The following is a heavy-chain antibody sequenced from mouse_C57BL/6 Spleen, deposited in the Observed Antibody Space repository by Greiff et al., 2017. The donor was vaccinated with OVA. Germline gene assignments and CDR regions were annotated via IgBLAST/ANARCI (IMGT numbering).Heavy chain of an antibody. CDR3: TTFCSGNCAAMDY. D-gene: IGHD6-1*01. Sequence: VQLQQSGAELVRPGASVTLSCKASGYTFTDYEMHWVKQTPVHGLEWIGAIDPETGGTAYNQKFKGKAILTADKSSSTAYMELRSLTSEDSAVYYCTTFCSGNCAAMDYWGQGTSVTVSS. CDR1: GYTFTDYE. CDR2: IDPETGGT. J-gene: IGHJ4*01. V-gene: IGHV1-15*01.